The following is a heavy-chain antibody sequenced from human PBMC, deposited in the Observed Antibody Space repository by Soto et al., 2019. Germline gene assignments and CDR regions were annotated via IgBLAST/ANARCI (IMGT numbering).Heavy chain of an antibody. D-gene: IGHD6-13*01. CDR2: IHYSGST. CDR1: GDSITSTSYY. J-gene: IGHJ4*02. Sequence: PSETLSLTCTVSGDSITSTSYYWGWIRQPSGKGLEWIGCIHYSGSTYYNPSLRSRATSSVDTSKNQFSLKVSSVTAADTAVYYCARRLFSSTWPSYFDYWGEGTLVTVSS. CDR3: ARRLFSSTWPSYFDY. V-gene: IGHV4-39*01.